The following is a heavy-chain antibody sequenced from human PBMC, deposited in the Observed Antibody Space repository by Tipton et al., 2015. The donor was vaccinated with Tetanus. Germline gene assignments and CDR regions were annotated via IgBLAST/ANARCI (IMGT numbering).Heavy chain of an antibody. Sequence: QSGAEVKKPGSSVKVSCKASGGTFTNYALSWVRQAPGQGLEWVGGITPIFGTTNSAPKFQGRVTITADESTNTAYMELSNLRSEDTAVYYCARERDIRQYSGSWPSNFAYWGQGILVTVSS. CDR2: ITPIFGTT. J-gene: IGHJ4*02. V-gene: IGHV1-69*01. D-gene: IGHD6-13*01. CDR3: ARERDIRQYSGSWPSNFAY. CDR1: GGTFTNYA.